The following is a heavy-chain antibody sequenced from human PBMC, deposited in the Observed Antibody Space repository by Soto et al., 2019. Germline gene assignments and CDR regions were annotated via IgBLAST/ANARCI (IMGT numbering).Heavy chain of an antibody. CDR2: VYSSGST. V-gene: IGHV4-59*08. CDR1: GASTAGYH. Sequence: QVQLQESGPGLLKPSETLSLTCTISGASTAGYHWSWIRQSPGKGLEWIGHVYSSGSTNYNPSLQSRVAMSIETSKSQFSLRLTSVTAADTALYYCARHWWSSGSYLVFDSWGQGTLVTVSS. D-gene: IGHD6-19*01. CDR3: ARHWWSSGSYLVFDS. J-gene: IGHJ4*02.